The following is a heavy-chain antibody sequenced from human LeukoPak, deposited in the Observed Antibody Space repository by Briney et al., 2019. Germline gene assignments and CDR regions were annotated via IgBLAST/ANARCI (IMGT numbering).Heavy chain of an antibody. J-gene: IGHJ4*02. CDR1: GFTFSSYW. CDR2: INSDGSST. CDR3: ARDKGDIVVVPAASDY. Sequence: QPGGSLRLSCAASGFTFSSYWMHWVRQAPGKGRVWVSRINSDGSSTSYADSVKGRFTISRDNAKNTLSLQMNSLRAEDTAVYYCARDKGDIVVVPAASDYWGQGTLVTVSS. D-gene: IGHD2-2*01. V-gene: IGHV3-74*01.